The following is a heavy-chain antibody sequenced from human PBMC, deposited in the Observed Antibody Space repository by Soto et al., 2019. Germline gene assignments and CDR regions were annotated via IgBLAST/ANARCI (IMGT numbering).Heavy chain of an antibody. CDR1: GESISSGGYY. V-gene: IGHV4-31*03. CDR2: IYDSESA. Sequence: QVQLQESGPGLVKPSQTLSLTCNVSGESISSGGYYWSWIRHHPRKGLEWIGYIYDSESAYYNPSLMRRVTISMDTSKNHFAMRLSSLTDADTAVYYCARASSSSSAADYWGQGTLVTVSS. CDR3: ARASSSSSAADY. D-gene: IGHD6-6*01. J-gene: IGHJ4*02.